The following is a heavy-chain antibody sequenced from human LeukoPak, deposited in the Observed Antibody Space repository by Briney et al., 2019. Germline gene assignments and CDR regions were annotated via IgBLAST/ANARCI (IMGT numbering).Heavy chain of an antibody. Sequence: ASVKVSCKASGYTFTSYGISWVRQAPGQGLEWMGWISAYNGNTNYAQKLQGRVTMTTDTSTSTAYMELRSLRSDDTAVYYCARIPGRLRADYYYYYMDVWGKGTTVTVSS. CDR3: ARIPGRLRADYYYYYMDV. J-gene: IGHJ6*03. D-gene: IGHD5-12*01. CDR1: GYTFTSYG. V-gene: IGHV1-18*01. CDR2: ISAYNGNT.